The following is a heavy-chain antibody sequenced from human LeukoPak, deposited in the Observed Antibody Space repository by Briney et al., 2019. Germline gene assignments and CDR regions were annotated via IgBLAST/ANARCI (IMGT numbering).Heavy chain of an antibody. V-gene: IGHV3-21*04. D-gene: IGHD2-2*01. CDR3: VRGTDCSATTCYPLSAFDY. Sequence: GESLKISCVASGFIFSDFGMNWVRQVPGKGLEWVAFISSRGTSTFYAESVKGRFTISRDTGKKSLDLQMTSLRVEDTAAYYCVRGTDCSATTCYPLSAFDYWGQGTLVTVSS. J-gene: IGHJ4*02. CDR1: GFIFSDFG. CDR2: ISSRGTST.